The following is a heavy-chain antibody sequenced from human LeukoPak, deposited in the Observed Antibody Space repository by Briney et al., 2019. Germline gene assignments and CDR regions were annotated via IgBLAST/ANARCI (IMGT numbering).Heavy chain of an antibody. Sequence: SETLSLTCTVSGGSISSSSYYWGWIRQPPGKGLEWIGSIYYSGSTNYNPSLKSRVTISVDTSKNQFSLKLSSVTAADTAVYYCARDQGYYDSSGYYYYWGQGTLVTVSS. CDR3: ARDQGYYDSSGYYYY. CDR1: GGSISSSSYY. V-gene: IGHV4-39*07. J-gene: IGHJ4*02. CDR2: IYYSGST. D-gene: IGHD3-22*01.